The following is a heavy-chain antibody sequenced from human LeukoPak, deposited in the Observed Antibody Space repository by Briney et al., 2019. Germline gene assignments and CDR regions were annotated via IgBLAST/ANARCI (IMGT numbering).Heavy chain of an antibody. Sequence: GGSLRLSCAASGFTFDDYGMSWVRQAAGKGLEWVSTINWKGDLTYYVDSVKGRFTISRDNSKNTLYLQMNSLRAEDTAVYYCARGRHYGSGPLYNWFDPWGQGTLVTVSS. CDR3: ARGRHYGSGPLYNWFDP. V-gene: IGHV3-20*04. D-gene: IGHD3-10*01. J-gene: IGHJ5*02. CDR1: GFTFDDYG. CDR2: INWKGDLT.